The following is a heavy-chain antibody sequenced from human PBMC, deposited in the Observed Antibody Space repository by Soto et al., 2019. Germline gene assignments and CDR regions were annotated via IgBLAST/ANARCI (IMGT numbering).Heavy chain of an antibody. CDR3: SIEVIHDSGDRFES. CDR1: GDSVSNNGAA. V-gene: IGHV6-1*01. CDR2: TYYRSKWFD. D-gene: IGHD4-17*01. J-gene: IGHJ4*02. Sequence: SQTLSLTCAISGDSVSNNGAAWSWIRQSPSRGLEWLGRTYYRSKWFDDYSISVKGRIAINPDTSKNQFSLHLTSVTPEDTAVYYCSIEVIHDSGDRFESWGQGPLVTVS.